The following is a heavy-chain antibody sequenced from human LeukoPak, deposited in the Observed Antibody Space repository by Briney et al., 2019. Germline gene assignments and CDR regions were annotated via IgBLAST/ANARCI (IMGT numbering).Heavy chain of an antibody. J-gene: IGHJ5*02. CDR2: IYYSGST. Sequence: SKTLSLTCTVSGGSISSSSYYWGWIRQPPGKGLEWIGSIYYSGSTYYNPSLKSRVTISVDTSKNQFSLKLSSVTAADTAVYYCARSSGYGSGSPFDPWGQGTLVTVSS. V-gene: IGHV4-39*07. CDR1: GGSISSSSYY. CDR3: ARSSGYGSGSPFDP. D-gene: IGHD3-10*01.